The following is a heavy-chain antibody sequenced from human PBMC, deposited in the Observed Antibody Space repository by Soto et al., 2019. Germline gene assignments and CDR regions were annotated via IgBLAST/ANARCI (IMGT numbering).Heavy chain of an antibody. CDR2: IHWNDDK. CDR1: GFSLSVYGVR. V-gene: IGHV2-5*01. CDR3: AKNKDSSGFLTS. J-gene: IGHJ5*02. D-gene: IGHD3-22*01. Sequence: SGPTLVNPTQTLTLTCSFSGFSLSVYGVRVIWFRQPPGETLEWLALIHWNDDKRYSPYLKSRLTITKDTSKNQVVLTLTNLDPLDTGKYFCAKNKDSSGFLTSWGQGILVTVSS.